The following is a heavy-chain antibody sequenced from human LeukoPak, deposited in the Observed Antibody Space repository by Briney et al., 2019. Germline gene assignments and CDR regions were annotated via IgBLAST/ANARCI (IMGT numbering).Heavy chain of an antibody. D-gene: IGHD5-18*01. CDR2: IYYSGST. J-gene: IGHJ3*02. CDR1: GGSISSYY. Sequence: SETLSLTCTVSGGSISSYYWSWIRQPPGKGLEWIGYIYYSGSTSYNPSLKSRVTISVDTSKNQFSLKLSSVTAADTAVYYCARLDTAMDAFDIWGQGTMVTVSS. V-gene: IGHV4-59*01. CDR3: ARLDTAMDAFDI.